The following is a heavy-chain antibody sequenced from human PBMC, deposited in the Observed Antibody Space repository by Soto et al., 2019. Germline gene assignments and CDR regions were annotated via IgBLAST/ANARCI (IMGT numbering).Heavy chain of an antibody. Sequence: SETLSLTCAVSGVSITTNGYSWSWVRQPPGKGLEWIGYIYPSGTIFYNPSLNSRVTISADTSNNQFSLKLTSVTAADTAVYFCATYTAFAKYYFDYWGRGTLVTVSS. CDR2: IYPSGTI. D-gene: IGHD3-16*01. V-gene: IGHV4-30-2*01. CDR1: GVSITTNGYS. CDR3: ATYTAFAKYYFDY. J-gene: IGHJ4*02.